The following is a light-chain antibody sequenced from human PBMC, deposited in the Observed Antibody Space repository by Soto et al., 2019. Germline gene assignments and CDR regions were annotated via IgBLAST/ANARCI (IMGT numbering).Light chain of an antibody. CDR2: GNT. CDR3: QSDDSSLSAV. Sequence: QSVLTQPPSVSGAPGQRVTISCSGSSSNIGAGYDVHWYQQLPGTAPKLLIYGNTNRPSGVPDRFSASKSGTSASLAITGLQAEDEADYYCQSDDSSLSAVFGGGTKLTVL. V-gene: IGLV1-40*01. CDR1: SSNIGAGYD. J-gene: IGLJ2*01.